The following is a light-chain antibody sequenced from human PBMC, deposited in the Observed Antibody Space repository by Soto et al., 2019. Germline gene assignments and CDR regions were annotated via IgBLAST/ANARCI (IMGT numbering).Light chain of an antibody. CDR2: GAS. J-gene: IGKJ1*01. CDR3: QQSNNWPTDMT. CDR1: QSVGRN. V-gene: IGKV3-15*01. Sequence: EIVMTQSPATLSVSPGERATLSCMASQSVGRNLSWYQQKPCQAPRLLIYGASTRATGIPARVSSSGSGTEFTLTINSLKSQDFAIYFCQQSNNWPTDMTFGQGTKVEIK.